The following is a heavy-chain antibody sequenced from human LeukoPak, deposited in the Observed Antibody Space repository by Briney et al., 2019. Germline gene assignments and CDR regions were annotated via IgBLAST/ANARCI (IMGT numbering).Heavy chain of an antibody. CDR3: AKDNAQGGATSLVFDI. CDR1: GFTVSGNY. V-gene: IGHV3-66*01. Sequence: GGSLRLSCAASGFTVSGNYMSWVRQAPGKGLEWVSVIYSGGTTYYGDSVRGRFTISRDNSKNTLYLQMNSLRAEDTAVYYCAKDNAQGGATSLVFDIWGQGAMVTVSS. J-gene: IGHJ3*02. CDR2: IYSGGTT. D-gene: IGHD1-26*01.